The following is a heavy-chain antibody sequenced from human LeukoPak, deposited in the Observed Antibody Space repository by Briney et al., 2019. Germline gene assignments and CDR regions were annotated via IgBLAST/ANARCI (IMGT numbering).Heavy chain of an antibody. J-gene: IGHJ3*02. CDR1: GFTFSSYS. V-gene: IGHV3-21*01. CDR2: ISSSSSYI. Sequence: PGGSLRLSCAASGFTFSSYSMNWVRQAPGKGLEWVSSISSSSSYIYYADSVKGRFTISRDNAKNSLYLQMNSLRAEDTAVYYCSGNIVGATDDAFDIWGQGTMVTVSS. D-gene: IGHD1-26*01. CDR3: SGNIVGATDDAFDI.